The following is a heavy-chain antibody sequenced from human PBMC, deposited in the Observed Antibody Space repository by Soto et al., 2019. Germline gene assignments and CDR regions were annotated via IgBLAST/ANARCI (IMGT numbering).Heavy chain of an antibody. CDR3: ARVDHYYYYYYMDV. J-gene: IGHJ6*03. CDR1: GFTFSDHY. CDR2: TRNKANSYTT. V-gene: IGHV3-72*01. Sequence: EGQLVESGGGLVHPVGSLRLSCAASGFTFSDHYMDWVRQAPGKGLEWVGRTRNKANSYTTDYAESVKGRFTISRDDSNNTLYLQMNSLTTEDTAVYYCARVDHYYYYYYMDVWGKGTTVTVSS.